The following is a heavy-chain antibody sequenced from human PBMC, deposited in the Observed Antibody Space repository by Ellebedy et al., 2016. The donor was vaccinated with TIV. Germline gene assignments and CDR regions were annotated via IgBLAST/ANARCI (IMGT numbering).Heavy chain of an antibody. V-gene: IGHV3-21*01. J-gene: IGHJ4*02. Sequence: PGGSLRLSCAASGFTFSDHSMSRVRQAPGRGLEWVSSISRLSTGTDYGDSVKGRFTISRDNAKNTLYLQMNSLRAEDTAVYYCTASPTYYDFWSGYYGGGRFDYWGQGTLVTVSS. D-gene: IGHD3-3*01. CDR2: ISRLSTGT. CDR1: GFTFSDHS. CDR3: TASPTYYDFWSGYYGGGRFDY.